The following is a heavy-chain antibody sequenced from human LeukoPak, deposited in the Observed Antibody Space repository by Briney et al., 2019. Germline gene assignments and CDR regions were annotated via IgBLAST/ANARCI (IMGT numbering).Heavy chain of an antibody. J-gene: IGHJ4*02. CDR2: ITPSGGT. D-gene: IGHD5-24*01. CDR1: GYTFTSYA. CDR3: ARDRYGDGFAHLDY. Sequence: ASVKVSCKASGYTFTSYAIHWVRQAPGQGLEWMGWITPSGGTNYPQKFQGRVAITWDTSITTAYMDLSRLTSDDTAAYYCARDRYGDGFAHLDYWGQGALVTVSS. V-gene: IGHV1-2*02.